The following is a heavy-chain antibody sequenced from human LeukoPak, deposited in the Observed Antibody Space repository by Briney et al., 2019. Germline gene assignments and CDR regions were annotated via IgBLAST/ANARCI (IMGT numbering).Heavy chain of an antibody. CDR1: GFTFSSYS. J-gene: IGHJ6*03. CDR3: ARDPRELGHYYYYYMDV. Sequence: GGSLRLSCAASGFTFSSYSMNWVRQAPGKGLEWVSSISSSSSYIYYADSVKGRFTISRDNAKNSLYLQMNSLRAEDTAVYYCARDPRELGHYYYYYMDVWGKGTTVTVSS. V-gene: IGHV3-21*01. CDR2: ISSSSSYI. D-gene: IGHD1-26*01.